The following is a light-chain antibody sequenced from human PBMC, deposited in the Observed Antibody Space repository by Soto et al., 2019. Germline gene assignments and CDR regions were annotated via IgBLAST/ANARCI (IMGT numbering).Light chain of an antibody. J-gene: IGKJ5*01. CDR3: QQSYTTPIT. CDR1: QTISSH. V-gene: IGKV1-39*01. CDR2: AAS. Sequence: DIQMNQSPSSLSASVGDRVIITCRASQTISSHLNWYQQKPGKAPNLLVYAASSLQSGVPSRFTGSGSGTDFTLTISSLQPEDFATYFCQQSYTTPITFGQRTRLEIK.